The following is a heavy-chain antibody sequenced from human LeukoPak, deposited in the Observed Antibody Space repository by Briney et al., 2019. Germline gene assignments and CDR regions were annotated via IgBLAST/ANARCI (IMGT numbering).Heavy chain of an antibody. D-gene: IGHD3-3*01. CDR2: ISWNSGSI. J-gene: IGHJ4*02. V-gene: IGHV3-9*01. Sequence: GRTLRLSCAASGFPFSSYGMHWVRQAPGKGLEWVSGISWNSGSIGYADSVKGRFTISRDNAKNSLYLQMNSLRAEDTALYYCAKSPAPFWSGYYDYWGQGTLVTVSS. CDR1: GFPFSSYG. CDR3: AKSPAPFWSGYYDY.